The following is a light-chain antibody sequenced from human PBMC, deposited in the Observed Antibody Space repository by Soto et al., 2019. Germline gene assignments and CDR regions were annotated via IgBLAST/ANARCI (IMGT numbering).Light chain of an antibody. CDR2: AAS. V-gene: IGKV1-8*01. Sequence: TIICRASQGISSYLAWYQQKPGKAPKLLIYAASTLQSGVPSRFSGSGSGTDFTLTISGLQSEDFATYCCQQYYSYPLPFCGVTKVDIK. CDR1: QGISSY. CDR3: QQYYSYPLP. J-gene: IGKJ4*01.